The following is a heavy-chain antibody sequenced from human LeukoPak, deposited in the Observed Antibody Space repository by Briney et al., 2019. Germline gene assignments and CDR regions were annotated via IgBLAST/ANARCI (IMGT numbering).Heavy chain of an antibody. CDR3: AGARLLRFLEWHYYYYGMDV. CDR1: GFTFSSYA. V-gene: IGHV3-48*02. Sequence: GGSLRLSCAASGFTFSSYAMSWVRQAPGKGLEWVSYISSSSSTIYYADSVKGRFTISRDNAKNSLYLQMNGLRDEDTAVYYCAGARLLRFLEWHYYYYGMDVWGQGTTVTVSS. D-gene: IGHD3-3*01. J-gene: IGHJ6*02. CDR2: ISSSSSTI.